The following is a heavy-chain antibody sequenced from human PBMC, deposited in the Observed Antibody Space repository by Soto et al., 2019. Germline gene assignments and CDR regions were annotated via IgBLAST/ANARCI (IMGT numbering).Heavy chain of an antibody. V-gene: IGHV1-69*13. Sequence: ASVKVSCKASGGTFSSYAISWVREAAGQGLEWMGGIIPIFGTANYAQKFQGRVTITADESTSTAYMELSSLRSEDTAVYYCARRSREGSGWYVGYYGMDVWGQGTTVTVSS. J-gene: IGHJ6*02. CDR2: IIPIFGTA. D-gene: IGHD6-19*01. CDR3: ARRSREGSGWYVGYYGMDV. CDR1: GGTFSSYA.